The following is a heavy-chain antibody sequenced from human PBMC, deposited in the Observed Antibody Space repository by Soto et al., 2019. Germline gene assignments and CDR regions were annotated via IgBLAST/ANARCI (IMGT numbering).Heavy chain of an antibody. Sequence: ASVKFSCKASGYTFTGYYMHWVRQAPGQGLEWMGWINPNSGGTNYAQKFQGWVTMTRDTSISTAYMELSRLRSDDTAVYYCARDRIAAAGNAFDIWGQGTMVTVSS. D-gene: IGHD6-13*01. V-gene: IGHV1-2*04. CDR2: INPNSGGT. CDR3: ARDRIAAAGNAFDI. CDR1: GYTFTGYY. J-gene: IGHJ3*02.